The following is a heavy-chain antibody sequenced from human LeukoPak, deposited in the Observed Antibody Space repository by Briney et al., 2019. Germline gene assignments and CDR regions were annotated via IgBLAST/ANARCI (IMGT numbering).Heavy chain of an antibody. CDR1: GFTFSSYA. J-gene: IGHJ6*02. D-gene: IGHD3-10*01. CDR3: AKGTEVRGVTLYYYYYGMDV. V-gene: IGHV3-23*01. Sequence: PEGSLRLSCAASGFTFSSYAMSWVRQAPGKGLEWVSAISGSGGSTYYADSVKGRFTISRDNSKNTLYLQMNSLRAEDTAVYYCAKGTEVRGVTLYYYYYGMDVWGQGTTVAVSS. CDR2: ISGSGGST.